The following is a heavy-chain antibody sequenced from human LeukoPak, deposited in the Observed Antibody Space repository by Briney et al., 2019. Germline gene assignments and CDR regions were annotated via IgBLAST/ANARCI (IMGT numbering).Heavy chain of an antibody. J-gene: IGHJ4*01. V-gene: IGHV1-2*06. CDR2: INPNSGGT. Sequence: AFVKFSCKASGYTLTGYYMHWVRQAPGQGLEWRGRINPNSGGTNYAQKFQGRVTMTRDTSISTAYMELSRLRSDVTAMSHCPRFITTYYDSLSGYSQHYRGHGTLAPVSS. CDR1: GYTLTGYY. D-gene: IGHD3-9*01. CDR3: PRFITTYYDSLSGYSQHY.